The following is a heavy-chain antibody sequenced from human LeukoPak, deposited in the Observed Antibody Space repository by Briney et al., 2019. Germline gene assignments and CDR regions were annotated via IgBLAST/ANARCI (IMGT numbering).Heavy chain of an antibody. J-gene: IGHJ3*02. D-gene: IGHD3-3*01. CDR2: IYPGDSDT. Sequence: GESLKISCKGSGYSFTSYWIGWVRQMPGKGLEWMGIIYPGDSDTRDSPSFQGQVTISADKSISTAYLQWSSLKASDTAMYYCARTKGGVRFLEWLSNDAFDIWGQGTMVTVSS. V-gene: IGHV5-51*01. CDR1: GYSFTSYW. CDR3: ARTKGGVRFLEWLSNDAFDI.